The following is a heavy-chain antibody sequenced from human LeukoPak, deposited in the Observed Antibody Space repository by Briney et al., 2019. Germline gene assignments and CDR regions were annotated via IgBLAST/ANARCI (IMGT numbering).Heavy chain of an antibody. CDR3: ARDRLLDY. V-gene: IGHV3-7*01. J-gene: IGHJ4*02. CDR1: GFTFSSYW. CDR2: IKQDGSEK. D-gene: IGHD6-6*01. Sequence: PGGSLRLSCAASGFTFSSYWTSWVRQAPGKGLEWVANIKQDGSEKYYVDSVKGRFTISRDNAKNSLYLQMNSLRAEDTAVYYCARDRLLDYWGQGTLVTVSS.